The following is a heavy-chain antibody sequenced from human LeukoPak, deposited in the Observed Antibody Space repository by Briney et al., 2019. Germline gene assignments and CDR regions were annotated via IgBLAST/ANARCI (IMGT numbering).Heavy chain of an antibody. CDR3: ARGAVDTAMVYFDY. Sequence: SETLSLTCAVSGGSISSGGYSWSWIRQPPGKGLEWIGYIYYSGSTYYNPSLKSRVTISVDTSKNQFSLKLSSVTAADTAVYYCARGAVDTAMVYFDYWGQGTLVTVSS. J-gene: IGHJ4*02. D-gene: IGHD5-18*01. V-gene: IGHV4-30-4*07. CDR1: GGSISSGGYS. CDR2: IYYSGST.